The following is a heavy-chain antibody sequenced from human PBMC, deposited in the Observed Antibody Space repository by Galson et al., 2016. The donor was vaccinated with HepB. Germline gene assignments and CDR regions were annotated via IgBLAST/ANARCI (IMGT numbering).Heavy chain of an antibody. CDR2: IYPGDSDT. J-gene: IGHJ4*02. D-gene: IGHD3-10*01. CDR3: ARHGGSGSYYNGLDH. Sequence: QSGAEVKKPGESLKISCKGSGYSFTSHWIGWVRQMPGKDLEWMGIIYPGDSDTRYSPSFQGQVTISADKSISTVSLQWSSLKASDTAMYYCARHGGSGSYYNGLDHWGLGTLVTVSS. CDR1: GYSFTSHW. V-gene: IGHV5-51*01.